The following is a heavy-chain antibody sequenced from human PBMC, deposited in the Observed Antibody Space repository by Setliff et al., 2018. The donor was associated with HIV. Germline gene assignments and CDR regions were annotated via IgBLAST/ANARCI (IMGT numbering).Heavy chain of an antibody. V-gene: IGHV4-4*07. J-gene: IGHJ6*03. CDR1: GGSISSYY. CDR2: IYTSGST. D-gene: IGHD3-3*01. CDR3: ARGEKRFLEWLPLDYYSYYYMDV. Sequence: PSETLSLTCTVSGGSISSYYWSWIRQPAGKGLEWIGRIYTSGSTNYNPSLKSRRRISVDTAKNQFSLKLTSVTAADTAVYYCARGEKRFLEWLPLDYYSYYYMDVWGKGITVTVSS.